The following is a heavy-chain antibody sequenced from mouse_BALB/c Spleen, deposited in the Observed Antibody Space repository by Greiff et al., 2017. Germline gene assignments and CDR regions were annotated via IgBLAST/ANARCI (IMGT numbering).Heavy chain of an antibody. CDR3: ARWGTARAGFAY. Sequence: EVQLQQSGAELVKPGASVKLSCTASGFNIKDTYMHWVKQRPEQGLEWIGRIDPANGNTKYDPKFQGKATITADTSSNTAYLQLSSLTSEDTAVYYCARWGTARAGFAYWGQGTLVTVSA. J-gene: IGHJ3*01. CDR1: GFNIKDTY. CDR2: IDPANGNT. V-gene: IGHV14-3*02. D-gene: IGHD3-3*01.